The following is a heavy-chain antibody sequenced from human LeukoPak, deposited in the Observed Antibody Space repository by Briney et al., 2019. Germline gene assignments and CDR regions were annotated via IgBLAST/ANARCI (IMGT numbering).Heavy chain of an antibody. J-gene: IGHJ6*03. D-gene: IGHD6-13*01. Sequence: ASVKVSCKASGYTFTSYGISWVRQAPGQGLEWMGWISAYNGNTNYAQKLQGRVTMTTDTSTSTAYMELRSLRSDDTAVYYCARESGYSSSWYNYYYMDVWGKGTTVTVSS. V-gene: IGHV1-18*01. CDR1: GYTFTSYG. CDR3: ARESGYSSSWYNYYYMDV. CDR2: ISAYNGNT.